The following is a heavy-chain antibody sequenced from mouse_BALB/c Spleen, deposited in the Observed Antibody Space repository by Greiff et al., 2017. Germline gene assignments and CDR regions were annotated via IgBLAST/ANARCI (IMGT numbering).Heavy chain of an antibody. CDR2: ILPGSGST. V-gene: IGHV1-9*01. CDR3: ARSDYYGYRYFDV. CDR1: GYTFSSYW. D-gene: IGHD1-1*01. Sequence: VKLVESGAELMKPGASVKISCKATGYTFSSYWIEWVKQRPGHGLEWIGEILPGSGSTNYNEKFKGKATFTADTSSNTAYMQLSSLTSEDSAVYYCARSDYYGYRYFDVWGAGTTVTVSS. J-gene: IGHJ1*01.